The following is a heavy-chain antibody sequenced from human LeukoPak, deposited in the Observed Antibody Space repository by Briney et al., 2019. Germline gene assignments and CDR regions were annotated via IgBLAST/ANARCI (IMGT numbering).Heavy chain of an antibody. J-gene: IGHJ4*02. CDR1: GFTFSSYA. D-gene: IGHD6-13*01. CDR3: ASDDPDSSWIGSFDY. CDR2: ISYDGSNK. Sequence: PGGSLRLSCAASGFTFSSYAMHWVRQAPGKGLEWVAVISYDGSNKYYADSVKGRFTISRDNAKNSLYLQMNSLRAEDTAVYYCASDDPDSSWIGSFDYWGQGTLVTVSS. V-gene: IGHV3-30-3*01.